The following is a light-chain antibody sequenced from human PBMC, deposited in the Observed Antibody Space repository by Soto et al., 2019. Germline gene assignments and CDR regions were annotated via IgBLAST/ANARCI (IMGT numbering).Light chain of an antibody. CDR2: GAS. V-gene: IGKV3-20*01. CDR1: QSVTSTY. J-gene: IGKJ5*01. CDR3: QQYGDSPIT. Sequence: EIVLTQSPGTLSLSPGDRSTLSFRSSQSVTSTYLAWYQQKPGQAPRLLISGASSRATGVPDRFSGNGSGTDFTLTITGLEPVDFALYYCQQYGDSPITFGQGTRLEIK.